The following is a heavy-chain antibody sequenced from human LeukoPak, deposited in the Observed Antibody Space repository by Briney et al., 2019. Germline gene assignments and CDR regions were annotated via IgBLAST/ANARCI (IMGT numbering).Heavy chain of an antibody. J-gene: IGHJ6*02. Sequence: SETLSLTCAVYGGSFSGYYWSWIRQPPGKGLEWIGEINHSGSTNYNPSLKSRVTISVDTSKNQFSLKLSSVTAADTAVYYCARHHTAGWRVLDVWGQGTTVTVSS. D-gene: IGHD6-19*01. CDR2: INHSGST. V-gene: IGHV4-34*01. CDR3: ARHHTAGWRVLDV. CDR1: GGSFSGYY.